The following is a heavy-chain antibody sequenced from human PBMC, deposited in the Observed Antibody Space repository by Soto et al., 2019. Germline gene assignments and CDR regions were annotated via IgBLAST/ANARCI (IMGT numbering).Heavy chain of an antibody. CDR3: AKAPFRWIQLCLDY. J-gene: IGHJ4*02. CDR2: ISYDGSNK. Sequence: QVQRVESGGGVVQPGRSLRLSCAASGFTFSSYGMHWVRQAPGKGLEWVAVISYDGSNKYYADSVNGRFTISRDNSKNTLYLQMNSFRADDTAVYYGAKAPFRWIQLCLDYWCQGNLVTVSS. CDR1: GFTFSSYG. D-gene: IGHD5-18*01. V-gene: IGHV3-30*18.